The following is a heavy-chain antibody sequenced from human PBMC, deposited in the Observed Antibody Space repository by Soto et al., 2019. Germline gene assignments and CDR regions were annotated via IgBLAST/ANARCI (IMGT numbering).Heavy chain of an antibody. V-gene: IGHV3-66*01. CDR1: GFTVSSNY. D-gene: IGHD2-15*01. CDR3: ARRATLCSCPDY. CDR2: IQSGGST. Sequence: EVQLVESGGGLVQPGGSLRLSCAASGFTVSSNYMSWVRQAPGKGLEWVSVIQSGGSTYYADSVKGRFSISRDNSKNTLYLQINSLRAEDTAVYYCARRATLCSCPDYWGQGTLVTVSS. J-gene: IGHJ4*02.